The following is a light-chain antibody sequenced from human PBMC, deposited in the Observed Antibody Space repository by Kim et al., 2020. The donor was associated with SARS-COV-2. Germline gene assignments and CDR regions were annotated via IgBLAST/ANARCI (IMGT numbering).Light chain of an antibody. CDR1: PSVSSSY. Sequence: LSPGERATLSCRASPSVSSSYLAWYQQKPGQAPRLLIYGASSRATGIPDRFSGSGSGTDFTLTISRLEPEDFAVYYCQQYGSSPWTFGQGTKLEI. J-gene: IGKJ2*01. CDR3: QQYGSSPWT. CDR2: GAS. V-gene: IGKV3-20*01.